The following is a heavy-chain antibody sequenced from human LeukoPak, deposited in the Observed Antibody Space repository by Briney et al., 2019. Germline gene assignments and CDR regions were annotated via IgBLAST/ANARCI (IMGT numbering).Heavy chain of an antibody. CDR2: INHSGSI. CDR1: VGSFSCYY. V-gene: IGHV4-34*01. Sequence: PSETLSLTCAVYVGSFSCYYCSWIPQPPAKGLEWNGEINHSGSINYNPSLKSRDTISLDTAKNLFSLKLTAVSAPDSAVLYCARPASGSSGWYYNDWGQGTLVTVYS. J-gene: IGHJ4*02. D-gene: IGHD6-19*01. CDR3: ARPASGSSGWYYND.